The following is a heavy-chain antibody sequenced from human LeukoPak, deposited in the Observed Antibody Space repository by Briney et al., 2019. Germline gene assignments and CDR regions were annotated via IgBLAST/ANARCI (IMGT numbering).Heavy chain of an antibody. V-gene: IGHV3-9*01. CDR2: ISWNSVSI. D-gene: IGHD3-10*01. Sequence: GGSLRLSCAASGFTFDDYAMHWVRQAPGKGLEWFSGISWNSVSIVYGDSVKGRFTISRDNAKNSLYLQMNRLRAEDTAFYYCAKDINYGTGSPPSFDYWGQGTLVTVSS. CDR1: GFTFDDYA. CDR3: AKDINYGTGSPPSFDY. J-gene: IGHJ4*02.